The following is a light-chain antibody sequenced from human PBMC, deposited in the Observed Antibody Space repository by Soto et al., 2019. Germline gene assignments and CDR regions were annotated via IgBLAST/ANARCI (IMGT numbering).Light chain of an antibody. CDR1: SSNIGAGYD. Sequence: QSVLTQPPSVSGAPGQRVTISCTGSSSNIGAGYDVHWYQQLPGTAPKLLIYDNSNRPSGVPDRLSGSKSDTSASLAITGLQAEDEADYYCQSYDNSLNGRYVFGTGTKLTVL. J-gene: IGLJ1*01. CDR3: QSYDNSLNGRYV. V-gene: IGLV1-40*01. CDR2: DNS.